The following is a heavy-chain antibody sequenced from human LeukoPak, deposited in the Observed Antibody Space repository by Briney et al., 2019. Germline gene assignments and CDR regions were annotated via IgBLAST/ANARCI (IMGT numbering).Heavy chain of an antibody. V-gene: IGHV3-30*18. CDR1: GFTFSRNG. Sequence: GGSLRLSCVASGFTFSRNGMHWVRQAPGKGLEWVAVISYVGSNKDYADSVKGRFTISRDNSKNTLYLQMNSLRAEDTAVYYCAKDFDITVAGKGPQDYWGQGTLVTVSS. D-gene: IGHD6-19*01. CDR2: ISYVGSNK. J-gene: IGHJ4*02. CDR3: AKDFDITVAGKGPQDY.